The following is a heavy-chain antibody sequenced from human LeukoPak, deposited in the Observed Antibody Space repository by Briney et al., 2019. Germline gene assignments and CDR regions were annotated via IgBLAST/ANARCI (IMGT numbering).Heavy chain of an antibody. CDR2: INHSGNT. CDR1: GGSFSGYY. D-gene: IGHD3-3*01. J-gene: IGHJ4*02. V-gene: IGHV4-34*01. CDR3: ARSKDGSGFAAY. Sequence: SETLSLTCAVYGGSFSGYYWTWIRQPPGKGLEWIGEINHSGNTNYNPSLKSRVAISVDTSKNQFSLKLSSVIAADTAMYYCARSKDGSGFAAYLGQGTQVTVSS.